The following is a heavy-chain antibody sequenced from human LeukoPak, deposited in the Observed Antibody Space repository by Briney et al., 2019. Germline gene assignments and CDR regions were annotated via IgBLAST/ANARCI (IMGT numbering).Heavy chain of an antibody. CDR2: IWYDGSNK. Sequence: GRSLRLSCAASGFTFSSYGMHWVRQAPGKGLEWVAVIWYDGSNKYYPDSVKGRFTISRDNSKNTLYLQMNSLRAEDTAVYYCARENYYDILTGYHGGIDYWGQGTLVTVSS. D-gene: IGHD3-9*01. CDR3: ARENYYDILTGYHGGIDY. CDR1: GFTFSSYG. J-gene: IGHJ4*02. V-gene: IGHV3-33*01.